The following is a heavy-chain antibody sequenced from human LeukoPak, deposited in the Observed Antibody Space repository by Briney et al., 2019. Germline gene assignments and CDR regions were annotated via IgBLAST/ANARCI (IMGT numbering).Heavy chain of an antibody. CDR3: ARRGYGDYDVFDI. V-gene: IGHV4-39*01. J-gene: IGHJ3*02. Sequence: SETLSLTCTVSGGSISSSIYYSGWIRQPPGKGLECIGNIYYGGSTYYNPSLKSRVTISVDTSKNQFSLKLSSVTAADTAVYYCARRGYGDYDVFDIWGQGTMVTVSS. CDR2: IYYGGST. D-gene: IGHD4-17*01. CDR1: GGSISSSIYY.